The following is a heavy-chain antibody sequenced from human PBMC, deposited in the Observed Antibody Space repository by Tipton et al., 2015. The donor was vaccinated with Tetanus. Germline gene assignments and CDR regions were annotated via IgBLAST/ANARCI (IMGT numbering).Heavy chain of an antibody. CDR3: ARHRAQWELLF. V-gene: IGHV4-59*08. D-gene: IGHD1-26*01. J-gene: IGHJ4*02. Sequence: TLSLTCTVSGGSISSYYWSWIRQPPGKGPEWIGQIHSSGSTNYIPSLKSRVTILLDMSKNQLSLKLSSMTAADTAVYYCARHRAQWELLFWSQGALVTVSS. CDR1: GGSISSYY. CDR2: IHSSGST.